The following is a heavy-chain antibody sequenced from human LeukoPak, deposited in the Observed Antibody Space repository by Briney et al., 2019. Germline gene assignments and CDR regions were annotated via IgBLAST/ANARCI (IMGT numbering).Heavy chain of an antibody. CDR1: GFNFSSYS. CDR2: ISSNSSTI. V-gene: IGHV3-48*01. J-gene: IGHJ4*02. Sequence: GGPLRLSCAASGFNFSSYSMNLVRQAPRKWLDWVSYISSNSSTIYYAVSMTGRFTISRDNAKNSLYLQINSLRGEDTAVYYCARDPDDCVGDCDSGSYFYSWGRGILVTVSS. D-gene: IGHD2-21*02. CDR3: ARDPDDCVGDCDSGSYFYS.